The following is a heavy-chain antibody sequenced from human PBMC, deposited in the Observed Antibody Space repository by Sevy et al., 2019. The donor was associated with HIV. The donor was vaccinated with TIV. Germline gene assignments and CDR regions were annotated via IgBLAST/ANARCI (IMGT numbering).Heavy chain of an antibody. CDR3: AKDRTVGRGYYYYGMDV. J-gene: IGHJ6*02. D-gene: IGHD4-4*01. Sequence: GGSLRLSCAASGFTFSSYAMSWVRPAPGKGLEWVSALSGSGGSTDYADSVKGRFTISRDNSKNTLYLQMNSLRAEDTAVYYCAKDRTVGRGYYYYGMDVWGQGTTVTVSS. V-gene: IGHV3-23*01. CDR2: LSGSGGST. CDR1: GFTFSSYA.